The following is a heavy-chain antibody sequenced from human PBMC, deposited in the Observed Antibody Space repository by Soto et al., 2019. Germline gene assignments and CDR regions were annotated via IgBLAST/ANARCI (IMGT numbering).Heavy chain of an antibody. CDR3: ATSYDSGFDP. CDR2: ISPKNGNT. D-gene: IGHD3-3*01. V-gene: IGHV1-18*04. J-gene: IGHJ5*02. Sequence: LLLQSGAELKKPGVSVKISCKASGYSFSTYDISWLRQAPGQGPEWMGRISPKNGNTNYAQNFQDRVTMTADTSSSTAYMELRGLRSDDTAKYYCATSYDSGFDPWGQRTLVTVSS. CDR1: GYSFSTYD.